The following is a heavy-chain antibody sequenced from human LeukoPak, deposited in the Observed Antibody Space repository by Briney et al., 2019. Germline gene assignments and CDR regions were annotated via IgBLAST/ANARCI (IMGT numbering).Heavy chain of an antibody. CDR2: ISSSSSTI. D-gene: IGHD3-22*01. CDR1: GFTFSSYS. V-gene: IGHV3-48*01. J-gene: IGHJ3*01. CDR3: ARDLSYSRDDAFDL. Sequence: GGSLRLSCAASGFTFSSYSMNWVRQAPGKGLEWVSYISSSSSTIYYADSVKGRFAISRDNAKNSLYLQMSSLRADDTAVYYCARDLSYSRDDAFDLWGQGTMVTVSS.